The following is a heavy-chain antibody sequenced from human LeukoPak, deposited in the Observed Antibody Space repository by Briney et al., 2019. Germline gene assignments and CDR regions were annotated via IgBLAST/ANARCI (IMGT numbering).Heavy chain of an antibody. CDR2: IKQDGSEK. J-gene: IGHJ5*02. Sequence: GGSLRLSCAASGFTFSSYWMSWVRQAPGKGLEWVANIKQDGSEKYYVDSVKGRFTISRDNAKNSLYLQMNSLRAEDTAVYYCARRDYGDYYLWFDPWGQGTLVTVSS. CDR1: GFTFSSYW. V-gene: IGHV3-7*01. D-gene: IGHD4-17*01. CDR3: ARRDYGDYYLWFDP.